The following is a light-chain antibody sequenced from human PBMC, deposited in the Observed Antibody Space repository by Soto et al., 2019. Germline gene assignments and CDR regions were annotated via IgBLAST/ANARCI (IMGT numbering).Light chain of an antibody. CDR1: SSDVGGYSY. CDR2: DVS. V-gene: IGLV2-14*01. CDR3: SSYTSSNTLV. Sequence: QSALTQPASVSGSPGQSITVSCTGTSSDVGGYSYVSWYQQHPGKAPKLMIYDVSSRPSGVSNRFSGSKSGNTASLTISGLQAEDEADYYCSSYTSSNTLVFGGGTQLTVL. J-gene: IGLJ2*01.